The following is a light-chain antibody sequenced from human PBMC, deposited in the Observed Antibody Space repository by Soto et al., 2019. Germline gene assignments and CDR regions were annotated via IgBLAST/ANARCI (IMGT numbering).Light chain of an antibody. CDR3: CSYAGRNTYV. Sequence: QSALTQPASVSGSPGQSITISCTGTSSDVGNYNLVSWYQQHPGKAPKVMIYAGSNRPSGVSHRFSGFKSGNTASLTISGLQAEDEADYHCCSYAGRNTYVFGTGTKVTVL. CDR1: SSDVGNYNL. J-gene: IGLJ1*01. V-gene: IGLV2-23*01. CDR2: AGS.